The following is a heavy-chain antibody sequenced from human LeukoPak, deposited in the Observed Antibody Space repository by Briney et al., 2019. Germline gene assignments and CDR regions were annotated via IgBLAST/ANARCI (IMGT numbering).Heavy chain of an antibody. J-gene: IGHJ4*02. Sequence: GGSLRLSCAASGFMFSGFWMTWVCQAPGKGLEWVANIKHDGSERNYVDSVKGRFTISRDNAKNSLYLQMNSLGGEDTAVYYCATRPRSDYYFAIFDYWGQGTLVTVSS. CDR1: GFMFSGFW. CDR2: IKHDGSER. CDR3: ATRPRSDYYFAIFDY. V-gene: IGHV3-7*01. D-gene: IGHD3-22*01.